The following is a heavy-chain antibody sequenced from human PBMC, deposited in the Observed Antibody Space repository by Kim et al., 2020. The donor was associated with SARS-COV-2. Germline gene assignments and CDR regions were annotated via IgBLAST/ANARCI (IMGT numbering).Heavy chain of an antibody. V-gene: IGHV4-39*01. J-gene: IGHJ4*02. CDR3: ARHSRIVVVPAAILA. CDR2: IYYSGGT. D-gene: IGHD2-2*01. Sequence: GKGLEWIGSIYYSGGTYYNPSLKSRVTISVDTSKNQFSLKLSSVTAADTAVYYCARHSRIVVVPAAILAWGQGTLVTVSS.